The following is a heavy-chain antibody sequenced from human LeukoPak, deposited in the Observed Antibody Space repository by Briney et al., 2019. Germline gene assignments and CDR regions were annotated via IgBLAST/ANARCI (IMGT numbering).Heavy chain of an antibody. J-gene: IGHJ4*02. D-gene: IGHD6-19*01. V-gene: IGHV3-23*01. CDR1: GFTFSGYA. CDR3: AKFRGSFSSGWYYDY. CDR2: VTNNGGGT. Sequence: GGSLRLSCAASGFTFSGYAMSWVRQAPGKGLEWASTVTNNGGGTYYADSVKGRFTISRDNSRNTLSLQMNSLRAEDTAVYYCAKFRGSFSSGWYYDYWGQGTLVTVSS.